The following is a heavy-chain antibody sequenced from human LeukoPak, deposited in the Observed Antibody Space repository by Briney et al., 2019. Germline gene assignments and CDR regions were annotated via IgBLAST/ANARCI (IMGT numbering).Heavy chain of an antibody. CDR1: GGSISSGSYY. Sequence: PSETLSLTCTVSGGSISSGSYYWSWIRQPAGKGLEWIGRIYTSGSTNYNPSLKSRVTISVDTSKNQFSLKLSSVTAADTAVYYCARSGYDFWSVDAFDIWGQGTMVTVSS. D-gene: IGHD3-3*01. V-gene: IGHV4-61*02. CDR2: IYTSGST. CDR3: ARSGYDFWSVDAFDI. J-gene: IGHJ3*02.